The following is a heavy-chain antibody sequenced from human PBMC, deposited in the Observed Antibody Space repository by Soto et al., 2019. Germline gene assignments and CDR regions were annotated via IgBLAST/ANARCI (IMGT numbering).Heavy chain of an antibody. J-gene: IGHJ4*02. CDR1: GGTFTSYT. V-gene: IGHV1-69*01. Sequence: QVQLVQSGAEVKKPGSSVKVSCKASGGTFTSYTISWVRQAPGQGLEWMGGITPIFGTGNYAQKFQGRVTITADESTSTAYMELSRLRFEDTAVYYCARAPRRGIAVAAPWGQGTLVTVSS. CDR3: ARAPRRGIAVAAP. D-gene: IGHD6-19*01. CDR2: ITPIFGTG.